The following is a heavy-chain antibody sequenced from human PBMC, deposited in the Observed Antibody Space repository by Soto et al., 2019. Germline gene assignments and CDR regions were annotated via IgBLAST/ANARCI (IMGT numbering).Heavy chain of an antibody. J-gene: IGHJ4*02. D-gene: IGHD2-2*01. Sequence: ASVKVSCKASGYTFTSYGISWVRQAPGQGLEWMGWISAYNGNTNYAQKLQGRVTMTTDTSTSTAYMELRSLRSDDTAVYYCARGGGAYCSSTSCFGGGVDYWGQGTLGTVSS. CDR1: GYTFTSYG. V-gene: IGHV1-18*01. CDR2: ISAYNGNT. CDR3: ARGGGAYCSSTSCFGGGVDY.